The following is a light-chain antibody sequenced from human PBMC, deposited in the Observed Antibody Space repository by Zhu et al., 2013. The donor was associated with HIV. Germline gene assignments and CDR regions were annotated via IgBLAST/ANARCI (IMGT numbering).Light chain of an antibody. CDR2: SNN. J-gene: IGLJ3*02. Sequence: QSVLTQPPSASGTPGERVTISCSGSSSNIGTNTVNWYQQLPGTAPKLLIYSNNQRPSGVTDRFSGSKSGTSASLAISGLQSEDEADYHCATWDDSLSGPVFGGGTKLTVL. CDR3: ATWDDSLSGPV. V-gene: IGLV1-44*01. CDR1: SSNIGTNT.